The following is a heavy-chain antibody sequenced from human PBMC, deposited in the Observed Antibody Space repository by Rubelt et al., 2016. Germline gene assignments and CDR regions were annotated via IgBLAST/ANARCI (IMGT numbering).Heavy chain of an antibody. D-gene: IGHD3-10*01. CDR3: ARAAGGYYGVGTDY. Sequence: QVHLQESGPGLVKPSETLSLTCDVSGDSLSGYYWTWIRQPPGKGLEWIGEINSVGRTNYDPSLKSRVTISIDMSKNQFSRTPTSATAADTAGYYCARAAGGYYGVGTDYWGQGRLVIVSS. CDR1: GDSLSGYY. V-gene: IGHV4-34*10. CDR2: INSVGRT. J-gene: IGHJ4*02.